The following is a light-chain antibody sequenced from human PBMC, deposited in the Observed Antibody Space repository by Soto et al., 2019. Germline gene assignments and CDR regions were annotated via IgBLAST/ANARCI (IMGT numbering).Light chain of an antibody. J-gene: IGKJ1*01. CDR1: QNIIDY. V-gene: IGKV1-39*01. CDR3: QQSYSLTRT. CDR2: RAS. Sequence: DSQVTQSPSSLSASVGDKVTITCRASQNIIDYVNWYQQRPGTPPKLLIYRASNLQSEVPSRFSGSGSGTDFSLTISSLQHEDFATYYCQQSYSLTRTFGQGTRV.